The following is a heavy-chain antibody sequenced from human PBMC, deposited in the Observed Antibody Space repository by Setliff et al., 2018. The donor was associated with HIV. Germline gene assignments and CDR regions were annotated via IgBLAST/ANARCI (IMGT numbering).Heavy chain of an antibody. CDR3: VKDAYSTGKPGIS. Sequence: GGSLRLSCAASTFSASEYAMSWVRQAPGKGLEWVSAVSNTGRRTFYADSVKGRFTISKDNFENVVYLQMNSLRVDDTAVYYCVKDAYSTGKPGISWGQGTQVTVSS. J-gene: IGHJ4*02. CDR2: VSNTGRRT. D-gene: IGHD2-8*02. V-gene: IGHV3-23*05. CDR1: TFSASEYA.